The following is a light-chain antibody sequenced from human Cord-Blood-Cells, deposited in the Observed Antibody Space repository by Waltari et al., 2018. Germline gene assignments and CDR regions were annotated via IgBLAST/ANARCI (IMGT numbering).Light chain of an antibody. CDR1: SSDVGSYNL. V-gene: IGLV2-23*01. J-gene: IGLJ3*02. CDR3: CSAASSSTWV. CDR2: EGS. Sequence: SALTQPASVPGSPGQSITISSTGTSSDVGSYNLVSWYRQHPGKAPTLMSDEGSKRPSGVSHRFSGSKSGNTATLTISGLQAEDEADYYCCSAASSSTWVFGGGTKLTVL.